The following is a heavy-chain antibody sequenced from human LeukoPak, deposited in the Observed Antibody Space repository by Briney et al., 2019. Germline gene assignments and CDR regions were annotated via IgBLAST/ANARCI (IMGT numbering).Heavy chain of an antibody. CDR1: GGSISSSNW. Sequence: SETLSLTCAVSGGSISSSNWWSWVRQPPGKGLEWIGEIYHSGSTNHNPSLKSRVTISVDKSKNQFSLKLSSVTAADTAVYYCARARRLRGVIKAFDYWGQGTLVTVSS. J-gene: IGHJ4*02. D-gene: IGHD3-10*01. CDR2: IYHSGST. CDR3: ARARRLRGVIKAFDY. V-gene: IGHV4-4*02.